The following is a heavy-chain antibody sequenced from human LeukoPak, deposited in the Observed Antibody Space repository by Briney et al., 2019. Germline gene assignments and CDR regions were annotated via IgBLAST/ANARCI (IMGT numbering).Heavy chain of an antibody. CDR2: IIPIFGTA. D-gene: IGHD3-22*01. CDR3: ARELPDDSSGYYYVGPYYYYGMDV. V-gene: IGHV1-69*13. Sequence: GASVKVSCKASGGTFSSYAISWVRQAPGQGLEWMGGIIPIFGTANYAQKFQGRVTITADESTSTAYMELSSLRSEDTAVYYCARELPDDSSGYYYVGPYYYYGMDVWGQGITVTVSS. CDR1: GGTFSSYA. J-gene: IGHJ6*02.